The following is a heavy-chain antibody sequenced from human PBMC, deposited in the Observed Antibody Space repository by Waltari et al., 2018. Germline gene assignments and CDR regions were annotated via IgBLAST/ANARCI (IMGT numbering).Heavy chain of an antibody. Sequence: EVQLVESGGVVVQPGGSLRLSCAASGFTFDDYTMHWVRQAPGKGLEWVSLISWYGGITYYAASVKGRFTISRDNSKNSLYLQMNSLRTEDTALYYCAKERDESVLKGADLYYYYGMDVWGQGTTVTVSS. CDR3: AKERDESVLKGADLYYYYGMDV. D-gene: IGHD3-16*01. V-gene: IGHV3-43*01. CDR2: ISWYGGIT. CDR1: GFTFDDYT. J-gene: IGHJ6*02.